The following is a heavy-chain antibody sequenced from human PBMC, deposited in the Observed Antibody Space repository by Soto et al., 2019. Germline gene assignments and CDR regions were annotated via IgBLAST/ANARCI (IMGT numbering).Heavy chain of an antibody. Sequence: SVKVSCKTSGGTFSSYAISWVRQAPGQGLEWMGGIIPIFDTANYAQKFQGRVTITADESTSTAYMELSSLRSEDTAVYYCARHVCMSNSCYYYYYYSKDVWGQGTTVTVSS. J-gene: IGHJ6*02. CDR3: ARHVCMSNSCYYYYYYSKDV. D-gene: IGHD2-2*01. V-gene: IGHV1-69*13. CDR1: GGTFSSYA. CDR2: IIPIFDTA.